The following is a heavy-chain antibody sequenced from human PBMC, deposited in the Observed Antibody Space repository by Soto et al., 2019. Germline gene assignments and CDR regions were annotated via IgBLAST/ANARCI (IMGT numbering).Heavy chain of an antibody. CDR3: ARDSGNHYDRFDS. D-gene: IGHD3-22*01. J-gene: IGHJ4*02. V-gene: IGHV3-48*01. CDR2: ISVGGTTT. Sequence: GGSLRLSCAASGFTFSTYSLDWVRQAPGKGLEWVSYISVGGTTTYYADSVKGRFTITRDNAKNSVYLQMNSLRAEDTAVYYCARDSGNHYDRFDSWGQGTLVTVS. CDR1: GFTFSTYS.